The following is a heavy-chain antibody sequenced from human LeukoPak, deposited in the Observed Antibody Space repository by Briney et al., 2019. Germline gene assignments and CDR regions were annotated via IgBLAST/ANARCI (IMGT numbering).Heavy chain of an antibody. Sequence: GASVKVSCKVSGGTFSSYAISWVRQAPGQGLEWMGGIIPIFGTANYAQKFQGRVTITADESTSTAYMELSSLRSEDTAVYYCARAPCSTSCYYYGMDVWGQGTTVTVSS. J-gene: IGHJ6*02. D-gene: IGHD2-2*01. V-gene: IGHV1-69*13. CDR3: ARAPCSTSCYYYGMDV. CDR1: GGTFSSYA. CDR2: IIPIFGTA.